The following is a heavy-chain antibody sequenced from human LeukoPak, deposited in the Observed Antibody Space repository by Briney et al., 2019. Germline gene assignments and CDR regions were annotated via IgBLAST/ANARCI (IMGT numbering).Heavy chain of an antibody. V-gene: IGHV1-46*01. D-gene: IGHD2-8*01. Sequence: ASVKVSCKASGYTFTSYYMHWVRQAPGQGLEWMGIINPSGGSTSYAQKFQGRVTMTRDMSTSTVYMELSSLRSEDTAVYYCARDREVLMYYYYMDVWGKGTTVTVSS. CDR1: GYTFTSYY. CDR3: ARDREVLMYYYYMDV. J-gene: IGHJ6*03. CDR2: INPSGGST.